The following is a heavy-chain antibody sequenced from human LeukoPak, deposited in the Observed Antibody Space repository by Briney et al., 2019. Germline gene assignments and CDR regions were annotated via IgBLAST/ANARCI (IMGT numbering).Heavy chain of an antibody. D-gene: IGHD3-3*01. CDR1: GFTFSSYS. Sequence: PGGPLRLSCAASGFTFSSYSMNWVRQAPGKGLEWVSSISSSSSYIYYADSVKGRFTIPRDNAKNSLYLQMNSLRAEDTAVYYCARGVVYPTWSGPHWSDYWGQGTLVTVSS. CDR2: ISSSSSYI. CDR3: ARGVVYPTWSGPHWSDY. J-gene: IGHJ4*02. V-gene: IGHV3-21*01.